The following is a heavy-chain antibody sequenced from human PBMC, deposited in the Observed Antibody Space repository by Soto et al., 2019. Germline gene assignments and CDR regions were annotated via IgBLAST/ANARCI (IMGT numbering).Heavy chain of an antibody. Sequence: GGSLRLSCAASGFTFSSYSMNWARQAPGKGLEWISYISSSSRTIYYPDSVKGRFTISRDNAKNSLYLQMNSLRAEDTAVYYCARDKGRSPLDYWGQGTLVTVSS. D-gene: IGHD2-15*01. CDR3: ARDKGRSPLDY. J-gene: IGHJ4*02. CDR1: GFTFSSYS. CDR2: ISSSSRTI. V-gene: IGHV3-48*01.